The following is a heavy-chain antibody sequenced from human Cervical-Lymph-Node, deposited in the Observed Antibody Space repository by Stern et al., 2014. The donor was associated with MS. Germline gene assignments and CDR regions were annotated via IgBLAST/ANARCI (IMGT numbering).Heavy chain of an antibody. D-gene: IGHD6-6*01. CDR1: GFTFSNHY. CDR2: ITTTGAT. Sequence: QVQLVESGGGLVRPGGSLRLSCAASGFTFSNHYMSWIRPAPGKGLEWLSYITTTGATYEAESVKGRFTITRDNAKNSLYLQMDALRVEDTAIYYGARDPDTSSKVDCWGQGTLVIVSA. V-gene: IGHV3-11*01. CDR3: ARDPDTSSKVDC. J-gene: IGHJ4*02.